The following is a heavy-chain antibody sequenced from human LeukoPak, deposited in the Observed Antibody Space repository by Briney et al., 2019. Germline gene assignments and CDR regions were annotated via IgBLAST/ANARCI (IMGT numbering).Heavy chain of an antibody. CDR3: ARNDFWSGYSPYFDY. Sequence: PSETLSLTCTVSGGSISGYYWSWIRQPPGKGLEWIGYIYYSGSTNYNPSLESRVTISVDTSNNQFSLKLSSVTAADTAVYYCARNDFWSGYSPYFDYWGQGTLVTVSS. D-gene: IGHD3-3*01. V-gene: IGHV4-59*01. CDR1: GGSISGYY. CDR2: IYYSGST. J-gene: IGHJ4*02.